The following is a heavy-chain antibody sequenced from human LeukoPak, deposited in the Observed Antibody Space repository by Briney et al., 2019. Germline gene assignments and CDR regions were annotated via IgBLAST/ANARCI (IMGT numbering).Heavy chain of an antibody. V-gene: IGHV2-5*01. CDR2: IYWNDDK. CDR3: AHREAYYDSSGYDF. CDR1: GFSLRTSGAG. J-gene: IGHJ4*02. Sequence: SGPTLVNPTQTLTLTCTFSGFSLRTSGAGVGWLRQPPGKAPEWLALIYWNDDKRYSPTLKTRLSITKDTSKDQVVLTMTNMDPVDTGTYYCAHREAYYDSSGYDFWGQGTLVTVYS. D-gene: IGHD3-22*01.